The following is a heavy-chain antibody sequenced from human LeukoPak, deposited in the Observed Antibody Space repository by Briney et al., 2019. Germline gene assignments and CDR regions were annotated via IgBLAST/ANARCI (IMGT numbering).Heavy chain of an antibody. Sequence: PSETLSLTCSVSGGSISSYSWTWIRQPPGKGLEWIGYIDYTGTTNYNPSLKSRVTISIDTSNNQFSLSLRSVTAADTAVYYCARNRNSAVLSRVWLDPWGRGALLIVSS. CDR3: ARNRNSAVLSRVWLDP. D-gene: IGHD2-2*01. V-gene: IGHV4-59*08. CDR1: GGSISSYS. J-gene: IGHJ5*02. CDR2: IDYTGTT.